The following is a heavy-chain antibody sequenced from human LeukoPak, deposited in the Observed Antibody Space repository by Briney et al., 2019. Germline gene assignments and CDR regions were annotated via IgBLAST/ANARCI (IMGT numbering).Heavy chain of an antibody. Sequence: GSLRLSCAASGFTFRSYSMNWVRQAPGKGLEWVSSISSSSSYIYYADSVKGRFTISRDNAKNSLYLQMNSLRAEGTAVYYCARGAATRDYYYYMDVWGKGTTVTVSS. CDR2: ISSSSSYI. V-gene: IGHV3-21*01. J-gene: IGHJ6*03. CDR3: ARGAATRDYYYYMDV. D-gene: IGHD1-26*01. CDR1: GFTFRSYS.